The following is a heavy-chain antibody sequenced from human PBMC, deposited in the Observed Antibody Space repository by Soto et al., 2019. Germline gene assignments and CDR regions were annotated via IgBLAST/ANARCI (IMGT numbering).Heavy chain of an antibody. D-gene: IGHD4-17*01. CDR1: GGSISPYY. CDR2: IYYSGNT. J-gene: IGHJ5*02. V-gene: IGHV4-59*01. CDR3: ARLPWADYGGIFDP. Sequence: SETLSLTCTVSGGSISPYYWTWIRQPPGKGLEWIGYIYYSGNTNYNPSLKSRVTISVDTSKNQFSLKLSSVTAADTAMYYCARLPWADYGGIFDPWGQGNLVTVS.